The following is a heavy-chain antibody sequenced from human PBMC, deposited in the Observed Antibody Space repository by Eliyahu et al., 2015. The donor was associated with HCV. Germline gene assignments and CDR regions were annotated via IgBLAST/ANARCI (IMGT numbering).Heavy chain of an antibody. D-gene: IGHD3-3*01. CDR1: GYTFTGYY. CDR3: ARSLYYDFWSGYYIKGSGVWAPYYYYGMDV. J-gene: IGHJ6*02. Sequence: QVQLVQSGAEVKKPGASVKVSCKASGYTFTGYYMXWVXQAPGXGXGWMGWINPNSGGTNYAXKFQGRVTMTRDTSISTAYMELSRLRSDDTAVYYCARSLYYDFWSGYYIKGSGVWAPYYYYGMDVWGQGTTVTVSS. CDR2: INPNSGGT. V-gene: IGHV1-2*02.